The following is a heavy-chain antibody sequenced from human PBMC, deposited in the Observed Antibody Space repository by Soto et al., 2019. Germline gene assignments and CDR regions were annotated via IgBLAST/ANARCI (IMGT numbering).Heavy chain of an antibody. CDR2: IYYSGST. CDR1: GGSISNSSYY. Sequence: PSETLSLTCTVSGGSISNSSYYWGWIRQPPGKGLEWIGSIYYSGSTYYNPSLKSRVTISVDTSKNQFSLKLSSVTAADTAVYYCARRDFWSGYPFDYWGQGTLVTVSS. CDR3: ARRDFWSGYPFDY. J-gene: IGHJ4*02. V-gene: IGHV4-39*01. D-gene: IGHD3-3*01.